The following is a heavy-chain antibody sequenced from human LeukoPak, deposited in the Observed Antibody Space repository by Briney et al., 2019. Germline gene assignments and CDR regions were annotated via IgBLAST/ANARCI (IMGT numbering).Heavy chain of an antibody. V-gene: IGHV3-66*01. CDR3: ARDLDLYSYGSFAEY. D-gene: IGHD5-18*01. CDR1: GFTFSSYG. Sequence: GGSLRLSCAASGFTFSSYGMHWVRQAPGKGLEWVSVIYSGGSTYYADSVKGRFTISRDNSKNTLYLQMNSLRAEDTAVYYCARDLDLYSYGSFAEYWGQGTLVTVSS. CDR2: IYSGGST. J-gene: IGHJ4*02.